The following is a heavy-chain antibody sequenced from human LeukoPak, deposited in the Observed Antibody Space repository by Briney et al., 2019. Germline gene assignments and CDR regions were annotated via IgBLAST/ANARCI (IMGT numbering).Heavy chain of an antibody. Sequence: SETLPLTCAVYGGSFSGYYWSWIRQPPGKGLEWIGEINHSGSTNYNPSLKSRVTISVDTSKNQFSLKLSSVTAADTAVYYCARRVLFYYGSGSYISPIDYWGQGTLVTVSS. J-gene: IGHJ4*02. CDR1: GGSFSGYY. V-gene: IGHV4-34*01. CDR3: ARRVLFYYGSGSYISPIDY. CDR2: INHSGST. D-gene: IGHD3-10*01.